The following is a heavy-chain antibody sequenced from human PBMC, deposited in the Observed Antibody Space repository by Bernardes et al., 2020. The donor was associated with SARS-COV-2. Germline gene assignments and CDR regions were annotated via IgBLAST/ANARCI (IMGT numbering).Heavy chain of an antibody. J-gene: IGHJ6*02. D-gene: IGHD3-9*01. Sequence: GGSLRLYSATPGLTSRDYAMTWFPQAPGAGVEWVTTIYIRGAATYFADSVKGRFSVSRDDSNNMFYLKMSSLRTEDSAHYYCARDPLRYVGWFGLDAWGQGTTVTVSS. CDR1: GLTSRDYA. V-gene: IGHV3-23*01. CDR2: IYIRGAAT. CDR3: ARDPLRYVGWFGLDA.